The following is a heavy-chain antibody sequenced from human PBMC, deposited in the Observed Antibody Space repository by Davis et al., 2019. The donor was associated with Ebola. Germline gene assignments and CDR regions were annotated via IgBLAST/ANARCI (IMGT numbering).Heavy chain of an antibody. Sequence: PGGSLRLSCAASGFTFSSYSMNWVRQAPGKGLEWVSFISSRGSIIKYADSVKGRFTISRDNAKNSLYLQMNSLRDEDTAVYFCARDAHGDSVFYYSGMDVWGQGTTVTVSS. J-gene: IGHJ6*02. CDR3: ARDAHGDSVFYYSGMDV. V-gene: IGHV3-48*02. D-gene: IGHD4-17*01. CDR2: ISSRGSII. CDR1: GFTFSSYS.